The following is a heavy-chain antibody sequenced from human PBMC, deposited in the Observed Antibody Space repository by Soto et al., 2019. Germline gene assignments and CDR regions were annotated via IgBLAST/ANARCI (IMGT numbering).Heavy chain of an antibody. D-gene: IGHD5-12*01. V-gene: IGHV4-39*01. J-gene: IGHJ4*02. CDR1: GGSISSSSYY. Sequence: SETLSLTCTVSGGSISSSSYYWGWIRQPPGKGLEWIGSIYYSGSTYYNPSLKSRVTISVDTSKNQFSLKLSSVTAADTAVYYCARGYSGYVFGGSWGQGTLVTVSS. CDR3: ARGYSGYVFGGS. CDR2: IYYSGST.